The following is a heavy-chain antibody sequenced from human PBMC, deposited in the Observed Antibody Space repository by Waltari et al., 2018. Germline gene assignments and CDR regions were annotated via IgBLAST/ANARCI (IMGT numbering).Heavy chain of an antibody. CDR2: IIPIFGKA. D-gene: IGHD3-22*01. CDR3: ARGRHYDSSDFDY. J-gene: IGHJ4*02. CDR1: GGTFSSYA. Sequence: QVQLVQSGAEVKKPGSSVKVSCKASGGTFSSYAISWVRQAPGQGLEWMGGIIPIFGKAKYAQKFQGRVTMTRNTSISTAYMERSSLRSEDTAGYYCARGRHYDSSDFDYWGQGTLVTVSS. V-gene: IGHV1-69*05.